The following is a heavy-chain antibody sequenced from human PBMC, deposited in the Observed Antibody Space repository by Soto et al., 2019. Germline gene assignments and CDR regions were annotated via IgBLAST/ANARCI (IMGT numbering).Heavy chain of an antibody. J-gene: IGHJ4*02. CDR3: ARGPPHHY. CDR1: GGSMSSGGYY. V-gene: IGHV4-30-2*01. Sequence: QLQLQESGSGLVKPSQTLSLTCAVSGGSMSSGGYYWSWIRQPPGKGLEWIGYIYHSGNTYYNPSLKSRVTISVDWSKNQFSPTLSSVTAADTAVYYCARGPPHHYWGQGTLVTVSS. CDR2: IYHSGNT.